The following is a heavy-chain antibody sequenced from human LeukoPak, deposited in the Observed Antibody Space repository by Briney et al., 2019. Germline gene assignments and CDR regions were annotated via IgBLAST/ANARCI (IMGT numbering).Heavy chain of an antibody. CDR3: ATLSRWLVHGYFQH. CDR2: MNPNSGNT. J-gene: IGHJ1*01. Sequence: ASVTVSCKASGYTFTSYDINWVRQATGQGLEWMGWMNPNSGNTGYAQKFQGRVTMTRNTSISTAYMELSSLRSEDTAVYYCATLSRWLVHGYFQHWGQGTLVTVSS. CDR1: GYTFTSYD. V-gene: IGHV1-8*01. D-gene: IGHD6-19*01.